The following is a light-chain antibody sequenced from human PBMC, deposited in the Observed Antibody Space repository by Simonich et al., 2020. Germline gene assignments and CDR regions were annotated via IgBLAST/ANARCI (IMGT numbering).Light chain of an antibody. J-gene: IGLJ2*01. Sequence: QSVLTQPASVSGSPGQSITITCTGTSSDVGSYNLVSWYQQHPGKAPKLMIYEGSKRPSGVSNRFSGSKSGNTASLTIPGLQAEDEADYYCCSYAGSVVFGGGTKLTVL. CDR2: EGS. CDR1: SSDVGSYNL. V-gene: IGLV2-23*01. CDR3: CSYAGSVV.